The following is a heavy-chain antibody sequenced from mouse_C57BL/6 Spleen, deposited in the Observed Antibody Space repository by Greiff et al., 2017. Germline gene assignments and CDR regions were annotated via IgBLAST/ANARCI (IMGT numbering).Heavy chain of an antibody. CDR2: IYPGDGDT. Sequence: VKLMESGAELVKPGASVKISCKASGYAFSSYWMNWVKQRPGKGLEWIGQIYPGDGDTNYNGKFKGKATLTADKSSSTAYMQLSSLTSEDSAVYFCARRVYYAMDYWGQGTSVTVSS. J-gene: IGHJ4*01. CDR1: GYAFSSYW. CDR3: ARRVYYAMDY. V-gene: IGHV1-80*01.